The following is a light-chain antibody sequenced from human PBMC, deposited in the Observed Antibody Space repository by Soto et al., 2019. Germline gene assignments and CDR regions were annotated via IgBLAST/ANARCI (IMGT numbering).Light chain of an antibody. CDR3: ASFTTGSTLV. Sequence: QSVLTQSASVSGSPGQSITISCTGTSSDIGTYDYVSWYQQYPGKAPKLIIFEVNYRPSGVSTRFSGSKSGNTASLTISGLQAEDEADYYCASFTTGSTLVFGGGTKVTVL. J-gene: IGLJ3*02. V-gene: IGLV2-14*01. CDR2: EVN. CDR1: SSDIGTYDY.